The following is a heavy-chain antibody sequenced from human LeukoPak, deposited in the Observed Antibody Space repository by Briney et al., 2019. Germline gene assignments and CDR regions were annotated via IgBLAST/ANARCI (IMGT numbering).Heavy chain of an antibody. J-gene: IGHJ4*02. D-gene: IGHD3-10*01. CDR1: GFTFSSYA. CDR3: AKSVVRGVTLPDY. CDR2: ISGSGGST. Sequence: PGGSLRLSCAASGFTFSSYAMSWVRQAPGKGLEWVSAISGSGGSTYYADSVKGRFTISRDNSENTLYLQMNSLRAEDTAVYYCAKSVVRGVTLPDYWGQGTLVTVSS. V-gene: IGHV3-23*01.